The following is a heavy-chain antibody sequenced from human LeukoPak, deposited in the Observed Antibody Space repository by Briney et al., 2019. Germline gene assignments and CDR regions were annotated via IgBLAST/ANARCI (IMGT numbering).Heavy chain of an antibody. Sequence: SETLSLTCTVSGGSISSHYWSWIRQPPGKGLEWIGYIYYSGSTNYNPSLKSRVTISVDTSKNQFSLKLSSVTAADTAVYYCARDIVVVTARDGWFDPWGQGTLVTVSS. CDR1: GGSISSHY. V-gene: IGHV4-59*11. D-gene: IGHD2-21*02. CDR2: IYYSGST. J-gene: IGHJ5*02. CDR3: ARDIVVVTARDGWFDP.